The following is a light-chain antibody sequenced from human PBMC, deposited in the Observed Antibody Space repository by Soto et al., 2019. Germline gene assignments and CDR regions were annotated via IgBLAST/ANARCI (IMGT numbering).Light chain of an antibody. CDR2: YAS. V-gene: IGKV1-5*01. CDR1: QSISNW. Sequence: DIQMPQSPSTLSASVGDRVTITCRASQSISNWLAWYQQKPGKAPKLLIYYASSLASGVPTRFSGSGSGTEYTLTISSLQPVDFATYYCQQYNRSPWTFGQGTKVEIK. J-gene: IGKJ1*01. CDR3: QQYNRSPWT.